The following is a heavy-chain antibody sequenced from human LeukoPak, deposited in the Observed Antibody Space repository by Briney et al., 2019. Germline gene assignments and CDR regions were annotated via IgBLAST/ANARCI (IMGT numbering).Heavy chain of an antibody. CDR3: ARASITYYYYYYMGV. D-gene: IGHD1-14*01. V-gene: IGHV4-59*01. J-gene: IGHJ6*03. Sequence: SETLSLTCTVSGGSITNYYWTWIRQPPGKGLEWIGYIHYSGSTNYNPSLKSRVTISVDTSKNQFSLKLSSVTAADTAVYYCARASITYYYYYYMGVWGKGTTVTVSS. CDR2: IHYSGST. CDR1: GGSITNYY.